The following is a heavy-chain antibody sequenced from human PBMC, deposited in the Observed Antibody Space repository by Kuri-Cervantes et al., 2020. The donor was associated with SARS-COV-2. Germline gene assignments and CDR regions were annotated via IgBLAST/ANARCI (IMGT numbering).Heavy chain of an antibody. J-gene: IGHJ4*02. V-gene: IGHV4-61*02. CDR1: GGSISSGSYY. CDR2: IYTSGST. Sequence: SETLSLTCTVSGGSISSGSYYWSWIRQPAGKGLEWMGRIYTSGSTNYNPSLKSRVTISVDTSKNQFSLKLSSVTAADTAVYYCARDQVSAAAGTGGSDYWGQGTLVTVSS. D-gene: IGHD6-13*01. CDR3: ARDQVSAAAGTGGSDY.